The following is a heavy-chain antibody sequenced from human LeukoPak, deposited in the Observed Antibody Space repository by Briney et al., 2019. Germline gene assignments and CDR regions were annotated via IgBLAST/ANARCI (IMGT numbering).Heavy chain of an antibody. CDR2: ISHNGGT. CDR1: GVSISTHY. J-gene: IGHJ4*02. Sequence: SETLSLTCTVSGVSISTHYWSWIRQPPGKGLEWIAYISHNGGTRYNRPLQSRLTLSVDTSKNKFSLNLDSVTAAGTAIYYCARLYHSDGGSFDYCGQGKMVTVSS. D-gene: IGHD2-15*01. CDR3: ARLYHSDGGSFDY. V-gene: IGHV4-59*11.